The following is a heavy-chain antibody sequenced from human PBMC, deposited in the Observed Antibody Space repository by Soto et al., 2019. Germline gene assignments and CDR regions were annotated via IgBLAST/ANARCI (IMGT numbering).Heavy chain of an antibody. CDR3: GIHEGYCSTTTCSNFDY. J-gene: IGHJ4*02. CDR1: GFTFTSYW. Sequence: PGESLKISCNGSGFTFTSYWIAWVRQMPGKGLEWMGIIYPCDSDTSYSPGFRVEVTISADKSINIAYLRWGSLKVSNIAIYYGGIHEGYCSTTTCSNFDYWGQGTRVTVSS. CDR2: IYPCDSDT. D-gene: IGHD2-2*01. V-gene: IGHV5-51*01.